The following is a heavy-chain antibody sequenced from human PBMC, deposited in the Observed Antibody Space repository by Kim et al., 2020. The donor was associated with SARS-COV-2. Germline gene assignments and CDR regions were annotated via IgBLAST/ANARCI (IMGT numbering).Heavy chain of an antibody. V-gene: IGHV4-34*01. CDR1: GGSFSGYY. CDR3: ARGHVSVTMILVVTGWYNWFDP. CDR2: IDHSGST. D-gene: IGHD3-22*01. J-gene: IGHJ5*02. Sequence: SETLSLTCAVYGGSFSGYYWSWIRQPPGTGLEWIGEIDHSGSTNYNPSLKSRVTISIDTSKTQFSLKLNSVTAADTAVYFCARGHVSVTMILVVTGWYNWFDPWGQGTLVTVSS.